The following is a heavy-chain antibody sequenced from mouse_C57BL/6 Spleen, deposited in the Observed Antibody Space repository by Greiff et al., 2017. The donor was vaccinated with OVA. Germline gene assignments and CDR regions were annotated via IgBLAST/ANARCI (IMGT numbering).Heavy chain of an antibody. Sequence: VKLVESGAELVKPGASVKISCKASGYAFSSYWMNWVKQRPGKGLEWIGQIYPGDGDTNYNGKFKGKATLTADKSSSTAYMQLSSLTSEDSAVYFCAREGGGSSLFDYWGQGTTLTVSS. CDR3: AREGGGSSLFDY. J-gene: IGHJ2*01. CDR2: IYPGDGDT. CDR1: GYAFSSYW. V-gene: IGHV1-80*01. D-gene: IGHD1-1*01.